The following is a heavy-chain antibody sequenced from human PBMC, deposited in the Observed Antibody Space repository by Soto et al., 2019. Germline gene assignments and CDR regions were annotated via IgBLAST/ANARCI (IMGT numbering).Heavy chain of an antibody. D-gene: IGHD6-25*01. CDR3: ASEGSAWQLDY. Sequence: GGSLRLSCAASVFTFTTDWASCVRQAPGKGLEWVANIRRDGSESNYADSVKGRFTISRDNAKNSLFLQMNSLRAVDTAVYYCASEGSAWQLDYWFQGALVTVSS. J-gene: IGHJ4*02. CDR1: VFTFTTDW. CDR2: IRRDGSES. V-gene: IGHV3-7*01.